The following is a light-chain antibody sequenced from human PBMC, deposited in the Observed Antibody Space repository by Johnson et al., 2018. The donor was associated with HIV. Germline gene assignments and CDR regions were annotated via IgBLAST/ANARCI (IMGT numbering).Light chain of an antibody. Sequence: QSVLTQPPSVSAAPGQKVTISCSGSSSNIGNNYVSWYRQLPGTAPKVLIYENNKRPSGIPDRFSGSKSGTSATLGITGLQTGAEADYYCGTWDSSLSAYVFGTGTKVTVL. J-gene: IGLJ1*01. V-gene: IGLV1-51*02. CDR2: ENN. CDR1: SSNIGNNY. CDR3: GTWDSSLSAYV.